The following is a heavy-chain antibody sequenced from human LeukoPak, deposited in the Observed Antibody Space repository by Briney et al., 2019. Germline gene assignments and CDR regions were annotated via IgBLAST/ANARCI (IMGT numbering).Heavy chain of an antibody. CDR2: IVVGSGNT. J-gene: IGHJ4*02. CDR1: GFTFTSSA. Sequence: SVKVSCKASGFTFTSSAMQWVRQARGRRLEWIGWIVVGSGNTNYAQKFQERVTITRDMSTSTAYMELSSLRSEDTAVYYCAADRIAAAGSYVAWGQGTLVTVSS. CDR3: AADRIAAAGSYVA. V-gene: IGHV1-58*02. D-gene: IGHD6-13*01.